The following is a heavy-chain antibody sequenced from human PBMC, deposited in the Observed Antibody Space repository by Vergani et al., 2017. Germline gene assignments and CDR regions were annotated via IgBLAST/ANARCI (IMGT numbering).Heavy chain of an antibody. CDR1: GYTFTDHY. V-gene: IGHV1-69-2*01. J-gene: IGHJ2*01. D-gene: IGHD2-21*02. Sequence: EVQLVQSGAEVKKPGATMKISCKVSGYTFTDHYMHWVKQAPGKGLEWMGLVDPEDGETIYAEKFKGRVTIAADTSTDTAHLELSNLRSEDTAVYYCARECPGGGGDCSAGWYFDLWGRGTLVTVSS. CDR3: ARECPGGGGDCSAGWYFDL. CDR2: VDPEDGET.